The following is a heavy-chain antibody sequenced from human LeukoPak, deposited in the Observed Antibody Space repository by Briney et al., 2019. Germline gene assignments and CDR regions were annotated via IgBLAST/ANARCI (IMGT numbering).Heavy chain of an antibody. D-gene: IGHD3-16*02. V-gene: IGHV1-2*02. CDR1: GYTFTGYY. CDR2: INPNSGGT. Sequence: ASVKVSCKASGYTFTGYYMHWVRQAPGQGLEWMGWINPNSGGTNYAQKFQGRVTMTRDTSISTAYMELSRLRSDDTAVYYCARDMGYGYYDYVWGSYRPFDPWGQGTLVTVSS. CDR3: ARDMGYGYYDYVWGSYRPFDP. J-gene: IGHJ4*01.